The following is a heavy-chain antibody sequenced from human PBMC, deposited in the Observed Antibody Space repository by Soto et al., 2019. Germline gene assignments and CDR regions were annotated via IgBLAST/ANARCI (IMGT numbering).Heavy chain of an antibody. CDR1: EFTFSIFS. CDR3: ARQTWDYHSSNFDY. CDR2: IDSRTTTI. D-gene: IGHD3-16*01. Sequence: GGSLRLSCAASEFTFSIFSMNWVRQAPGKGLGWVSYIDSRTTTIYYADSVKGRFTISRDNARNSLYLQMNGLRDEDTAVYYCARQTWDYHSSNFDYWGLGTLVTVSS. J-gene: IGHJ4*02. V-gene: IGHV3-48*02.